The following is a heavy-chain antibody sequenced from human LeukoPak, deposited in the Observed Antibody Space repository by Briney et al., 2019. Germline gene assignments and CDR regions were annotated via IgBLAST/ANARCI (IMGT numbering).Heavy chain of an antibody. J-gene: IGHJ4*02. CDR2: ISSSSSYI. CDR3: TRALPPPKCSSTSCYWGGLYYFDY. CDR1: GFTFSTYS. V-gene: IGHV3-21*03. D-gene: IGHD2-2*01. Sequence: GGSLRLSCTASGFTFSTYSMNWVRQAPGKGLEWVSSISSSSSYIYYADSVKGRFTISRDNAKNSLSLQMNSLKTEDTAVYYCTRALPPPKCSSTSCYWGGLYYFDYWGQGTLVTVSS.